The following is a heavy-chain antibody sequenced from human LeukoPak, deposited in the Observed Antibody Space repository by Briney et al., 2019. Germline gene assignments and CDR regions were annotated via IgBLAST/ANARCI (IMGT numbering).Heavy chain of an antibody. Sequence: GGSLRLSCAASGFTFSTYAMSWVRQAPEKGLEWVSAISGSGDHTYYADSVKGRFTISRDNSRNTLYLQMNSLRAEDTAIYYCARIPHPTYYFDIWGQGTLFTVSS. J-gene: IGHJ4*02. CDR2: ISGSGDHT. V-gene: IGHV3-23*01. CDR3: ARIPHPTYYFDI. CDR1: GFTFSTYA.